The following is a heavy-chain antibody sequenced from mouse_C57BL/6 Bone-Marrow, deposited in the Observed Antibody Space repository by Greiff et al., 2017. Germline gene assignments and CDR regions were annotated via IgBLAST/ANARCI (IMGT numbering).Heavy chain of an antibody. CDR2: IDPSDSYT. CDR1: GYTFTSYW. D-gene: IGHD3-2*02. CDR3: ARGGQLKPWFAY. V-gene: IGHV1-59*01. Sequence: VQLQQPGAELVRPGTSVKLSCKASGYTFTSYWMHWVKQRPGQGLEWIGVIDPSDSYTNYNQKFKGKATLTVDTSSSTAYMQLSSLTSEDSAVYYCARGGQLKPWFAYWGQGTLVTVSA. J-gene: IGHJ3*01.